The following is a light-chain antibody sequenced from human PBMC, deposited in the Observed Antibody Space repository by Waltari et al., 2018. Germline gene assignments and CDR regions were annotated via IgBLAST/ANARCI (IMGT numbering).Light chain of an antibody. Sequence: DIQMTQSPSSLSESVGDRVTISCRASQSISSYLNWYQQKPGKAPKLLIYTESRLQSGVPSRFSGSGSGTDFTLTISSLQPEDSATYYCQQSYGTPPTFGQGTKVEV. V-gene: IGKV1-39*01. J-gene: IGKJ1*01. CDR3: QQSYGTPPT. CDR1: QSISSY. CDR2: TES.